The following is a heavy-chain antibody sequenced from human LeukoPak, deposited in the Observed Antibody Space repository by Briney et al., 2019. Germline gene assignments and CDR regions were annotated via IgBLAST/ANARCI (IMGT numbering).Heavy chain of an antibody. CDR1: GYTFNSYD. CDR2: MNPNSGNT. D-gene: IGHD3-3*01. J-gene: IGHJ6*03. V-gene: IGHV1-8*03. Sequence: ASVKVSCKASGYTFNSYDINWVRQATGQGLEWMGWMNPNSGNTGYAQKFQGGVTITRNTSISTAYMELSSLRSEDTAVYYCARGYDFWSGYSYYYYYMDVWGKGTTVTVSS. CDR3: ARGYDFWSGYSYYYYYMDV.